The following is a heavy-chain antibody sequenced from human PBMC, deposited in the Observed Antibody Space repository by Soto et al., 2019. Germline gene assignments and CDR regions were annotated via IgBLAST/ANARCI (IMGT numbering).Heavy chain of an antibody. D-gene: IGHD3-3*01. CDR1: GDSISSGGYY. J-gene: IGHJ4*01. V-gene: IGHV4-31*03. CDR3: ARGRVTIFGVVITDFDY. CDR2: IYASGGT. Sequence: QVQLQESGPGLVKPSQTLSLTCTVSGDSISSGGYYWSWIRQHPGKGLEWIGYIYASGGTCYNPSLKSRITMSVDRYTNQFSLKLTSVTAADTAVYFCARGRVTIFGVVITDFDYWGQGTLVTVSS.